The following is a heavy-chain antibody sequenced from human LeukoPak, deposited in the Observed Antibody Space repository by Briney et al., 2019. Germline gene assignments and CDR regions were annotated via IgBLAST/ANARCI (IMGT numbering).Heavy chain of an antibody. CDR2: INHSGST. Sequence: SETLSLTCAVYGGSFSGYYWSWIRQPPGKGLGWIGEINHSGSTNYNPSLKSRVTISVDTSKNQFSLKLSSVTAADTAVYYCARQSKQWLVRRYYYYYMDVWGKGTTVTISS. V-gene: IGHV4-34*01. CDR1: GGSFSGYY. J-gene: IGHJ6*03. CDR3: ARQSKQWLVRRYYYYYMDV. D-gene: IGHD6-19*01.